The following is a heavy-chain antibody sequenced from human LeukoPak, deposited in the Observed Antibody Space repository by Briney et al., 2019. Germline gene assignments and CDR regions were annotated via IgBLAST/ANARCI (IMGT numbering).Heavy chain of an antibody. CDR1: GFSFSNYA. J-gene: IGHJ4*02. V-gene: IGHV3-23*01. Sequence: PGGSLRLSCVSSGFSFSNYAMSWVRQAPGKGLEWVSAISGSGGSTYYADSVKGRFTISRDNSKNTLYLQMNSLRAEDTAVYYCAARQPIVGATTTEYWGQGTLVTVSS. D-gene: IGHD1-26*01. CDR2: ISGSGGST. CDR3: AARQPIVGATTTEY.